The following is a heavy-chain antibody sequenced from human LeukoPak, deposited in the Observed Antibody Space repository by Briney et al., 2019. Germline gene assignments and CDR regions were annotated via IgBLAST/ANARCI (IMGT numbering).Heavy chain of an antibody. CDR3: ARHRGDYVPAGDDAFDI. V-gene: IGHV4-59*08. J-gene: IGHJ3*02. Sequence: SETLSLTCTVSGGSISSYYWSWIRQPPGKRLEWIGYIYYSGSTNYNPSLKSRVTISVDTSKNQFSLKLSSVTAADTAVYYCARHRGDYVPAGDDAFDIWGQGTMVTVSS. CDR1: GGSISSYY. CDR2: IYYSGST. D-gene: IGHD4-17*01.